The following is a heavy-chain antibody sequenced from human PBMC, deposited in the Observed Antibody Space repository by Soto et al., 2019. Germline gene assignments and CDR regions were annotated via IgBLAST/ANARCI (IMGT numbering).Heavy chain of an antibody. CDR1: GFTFSSYA. Sequence: GGSLRLSCAASGFTFSSYAMSWVRQAPGKGLEWVSAISGSGGSTYYADSVKGRFTISRDNSKNTLYLQMNSLRAEDTAVYYCAKDRDPLWFGEFQNQKFDYWGQGTLVTVSS. CDR2: ISGSGGST. J-gene: IGHJ4*02. D-gene: IGHD3-10*01. V-gene: IGHV3-23*01. CDR3: AKDRDPLWFGEFQNQKFDY.